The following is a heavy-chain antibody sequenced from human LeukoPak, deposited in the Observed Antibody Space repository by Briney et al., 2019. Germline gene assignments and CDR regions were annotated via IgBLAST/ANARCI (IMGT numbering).Heavy chain of an antibody. CDR3: ATGEMATTTFDY. V-gene: IGHV1-8*01. CDR2: MNPNSGNT. J-gene: IGHJ4*02. D-gene: IGHD5-24*01. CDR1: GYTFTSYD. Sequence: ASVKVSCKASGYTFTSYDINWVRQATGQGLEWMGWMNPNSGNTGYAQKFQGRVTMTRNTSISTAYMELSSLRSEDTAVYYCATGEMATTTFDYWGQGTLVTVSS.